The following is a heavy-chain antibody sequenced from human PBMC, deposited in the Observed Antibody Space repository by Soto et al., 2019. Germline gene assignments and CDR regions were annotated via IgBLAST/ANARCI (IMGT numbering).Heavy chain of an antibody. CDR3: ARHECYCTSRSCSQGFDF. V-gene: IGHV5-51*01. Sequence: PGESLKISCKGAGYSFSNYWIVWLRQVPGKGLEWLGFIFPGDSETTYNPSFEDQVTMSADKSTDTAYLQWTSLKASDTAIYYCARHECYCTSRSCSQGFDFWGHGTLVTVSS. CDR1: GYSFSNYW. J-gene: IGHJ4*01. CDR2: IFPGDSET. D-gene: IGHD2-15*01.